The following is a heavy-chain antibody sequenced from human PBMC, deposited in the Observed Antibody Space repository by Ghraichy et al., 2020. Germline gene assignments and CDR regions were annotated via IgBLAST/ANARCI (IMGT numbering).Heavy chain of an antibody. CDR1: GFTFDDYA. V-gene: IGHV3-9*01. J-gene: IGHJ5*02. CDR3: AKAATVTTTGDWFDP. D-gene: IGHD4-17*01. CDR2: ISWNSGSI. Sequence: SLRLSCAASGFTFDDYAMHWVRQAPGKGLEWVSGISWNSGSIGYADSVKGRFTISRDNAKNSLYLQMNSLRAEDTALYYCAKAATVTTTGDWFDPWGQGTLVTVSS.